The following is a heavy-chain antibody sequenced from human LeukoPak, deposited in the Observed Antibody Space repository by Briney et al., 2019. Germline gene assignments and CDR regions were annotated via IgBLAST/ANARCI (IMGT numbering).Heavy chain of an antibody. CDR3: ARETNWPGKYYFDY. Sequence: SETLSLTCIIPGGSIGPYYWSWIRQAAGKGPEWIGRIYTTGTADYNPSLKGRVFLSVDTSKNQFSLKVTSVTAADTAVYYCARETNWPGKYYFDYWGQGTLVTVSS. CDR1: GGSIGPYY. D-gene: IGHD7-27*01. V-gene: IGHV4-4*07. J-gene: IGHJ4*02. CDR2: IYTTGTA.